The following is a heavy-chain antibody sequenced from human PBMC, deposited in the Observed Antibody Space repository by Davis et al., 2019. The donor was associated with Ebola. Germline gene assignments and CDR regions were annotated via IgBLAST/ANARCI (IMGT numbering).Heavy chain of an antibody. CDR2: INPSGGST. CDR1: GYTFTSYY. V-gene: IGHV1-46*01. Sequence: ASVKVSCKASGYTFTSYYMHWVRQAPGQGLEWMGIINPSGGSTSYAQKFQGRVTMTRDTSTSTVYMELSSLRAEDTAVYYCARDLSYFGSDSSGFFDYWGQGTLVTVSS. D-gene: IGHD3-22*01. CDR3: ARDLSYFGSDSSGFFDY. J-gene: IGHJ4*02.